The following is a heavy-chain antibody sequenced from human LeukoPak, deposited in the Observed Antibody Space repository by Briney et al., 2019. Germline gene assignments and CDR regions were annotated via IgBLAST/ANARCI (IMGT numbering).Heavy chain of an antibody. V-gene: IGHV4-59*11. D-gene: IGHD5-24*01. CDR3: ARVGGRDGYNFDY. CDR1: GGSISSHY. J-gene: IGHJ4*02. Sequence: SETLSLTCTVSGGSISSHYWSWIRQPPGKGLEWIGYIYYSGSTNYNPSLKSRVTISVDTSKNQFSLKLSSVTAADTAVYYCARVGGRDGYNFDYWGQGTPVTVSS. CDR2: IYYSGST.